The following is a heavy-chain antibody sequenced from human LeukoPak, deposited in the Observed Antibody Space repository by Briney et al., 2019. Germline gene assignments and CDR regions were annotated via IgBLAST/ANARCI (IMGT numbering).Heavy chain of an antibody. CDR1: GFTFNTYA. CDR3: ARGSRPVYDFWAGWTVDY. J-gene: IGHJ4*02. V-gene: IGHV3-7*04. D-gene: IGHD3-3*01. Sequence: GGSLRLSCAASGFTFNTYAMRWVRQAPGKGLEWVANINQHGTEKYHVDPVKGRFTISRDSAKNSLYLQMNTLRVDDTAVYYCARGSRPVYDFWAGWTVDYWGQGTLVTVSS. CDR2: INQHGTEK.